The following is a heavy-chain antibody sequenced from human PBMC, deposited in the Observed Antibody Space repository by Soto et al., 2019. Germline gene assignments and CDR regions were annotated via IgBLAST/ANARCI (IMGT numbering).Heavy chain of an antibody. V-gene: IGHV4-34*01. CDR2: INHSGST. Sequence: PSETLSLTCAVYGGSFSGYYWTWIRQPPGTGLEWIGEINHSGSTNYNPSLKSRVTISVDTSKNQFSLKLTSVTAADTAVYYCARDYGDYFDYWGQGTLVTVSS. CDR1: GGSFSGYY. J-gene: IGHJ4*02. D-gene: IGHD4-17*01. CDR3: ARDYGDYFDY.